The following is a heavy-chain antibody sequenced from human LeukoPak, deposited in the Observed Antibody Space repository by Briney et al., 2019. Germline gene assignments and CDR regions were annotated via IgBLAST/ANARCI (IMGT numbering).Heavy chain of an antibody. CDR1: GYTFTSYG. Sequence: ASMKVSCKASGYTFTSYGISWVRQAPGQGLEWMGWISAYNGNTNYAQKLQGRVTMTTDTSTSTAYMELRSLRSDDTAVYYCARRYYDSSGYYWAFDYWGQGTLVTVSS. J-gene: IGHJ4*02. CDR3: ARRYYDSSGYYWAFDY. D-gene: IGHD3-22*01. CDR2: ISAYNGNT. V-gene: IGHV1-18*01.